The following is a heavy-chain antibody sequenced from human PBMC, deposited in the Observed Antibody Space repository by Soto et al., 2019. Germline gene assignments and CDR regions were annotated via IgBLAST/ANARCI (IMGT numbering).Heavy chain of an antibody. Sequence: GGSLRLSCAASGFTFSSYGMHWVRQAPGKGLEWVAVIWYDGSNKYYADSVKGRFTISRDNSKNTLYLQMNSLRAEDTAVYYCARRRYSSGWTDAFDIWGQGTMVTVSS. J-gene: IGHJ3*02. D-gene: IGHD6-19*01. V-gene: IGHV3-33*01. CDR1: GFTFSSYG. CDR2: IWYDGSNK. CDR3: ARRRYSSGWTDAFDI.